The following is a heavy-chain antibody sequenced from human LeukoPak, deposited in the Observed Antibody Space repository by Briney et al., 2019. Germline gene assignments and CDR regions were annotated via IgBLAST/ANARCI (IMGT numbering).Heavy chain of an antibody. D-gene: IGHD3-10*01. CDR3: ARNFVLLWFGELLSGTGGWFDP. Sequence: ASVKVSCKASGYTFTSYDINWVRQATGQGLEWMGWMNPNSGNTGYAQKFQGRVTMTRNTSISTAYMELSSLRSEDTAVYYCARNFVLLWFGELLSGTGGWFDPWGRGTLVTVSS. J-gene: IGHJ5*02. CDR2: MNPNSGNT. V-gene: IGHV1-8*01. CDR1: GYTFTSYD.